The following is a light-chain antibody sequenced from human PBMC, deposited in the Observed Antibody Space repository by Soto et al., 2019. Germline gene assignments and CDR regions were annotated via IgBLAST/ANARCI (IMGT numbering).Light chain of an antibody. J-gene: IGLJ1*01. CDR2: DVA. V-gene: IGLV2-14*03. Sequence: QSALTQPASVSGSPGQSISISCTGTSSDVGRYNFVSWYQQRPGKAPKLITYDVANRPSGISNRFSGSKSGNTASLTISGLQAEDEADYYCSSYTGSTSLVYVFGTGTKVTVL. CDR1: SSDVGRYNF. CDR3: SSYTGSTSLVYV.